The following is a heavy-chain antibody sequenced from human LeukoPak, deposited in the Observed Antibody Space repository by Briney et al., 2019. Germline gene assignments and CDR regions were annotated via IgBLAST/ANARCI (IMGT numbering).Heavy chain of an antibody. CDR1: GGSISSGDYY. Sequence: SQTLSLTCTVSGGSISSGDYYWSWIRQPPGKGLEWIGSIYYSGSTYYNPSLKSRVTISVDTSKNQFSLKLSSVTAADTAVYYCAGHVKLNDAFDIWGQGTMVTVSS. CDR3: AGHVKLNDAFDI. J-gene: IGHJ3*02. D-gene: IGHD1-26*01. CDR2: IYYSGST. V-gene: IGHV4-30-2*03.